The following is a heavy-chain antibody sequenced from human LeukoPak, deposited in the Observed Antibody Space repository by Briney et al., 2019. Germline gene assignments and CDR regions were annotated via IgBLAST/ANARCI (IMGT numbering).Heavy chain of an antibody. CDR2: ISGSGGST. CDR3: AKDLVGATNYYFDY. V-gene: IGHV3-23*01. D-gene: IGHD1-26*01. CDR1: GFTFSSYA. Sequence: GGSLRLPCAASGFTFSSYAMSWVRQAPGKGLEWVSAISGSGGSTYYADSVKGRFTISRDNSKNTLYLQMNSLRAEDTAVYYCAKDLVGATNYYFDYWGQGTLVTVSS. J-gene: IGHJ4*02.